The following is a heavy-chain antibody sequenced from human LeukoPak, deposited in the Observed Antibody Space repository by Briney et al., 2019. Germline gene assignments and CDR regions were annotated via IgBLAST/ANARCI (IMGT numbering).Heavy chain of an antibody. CDR1: GYTFTSYD. D-gene: IGHD2-2*01. V-gene: IGHV1-8*03. Sequence: ASVKVSCKASGYTFTSYDINWVRQATGQGLEWMGWMNPNSGNTGYAQKFQGRGTITRNTSISTAYMELSSLRSEDTAVYYCARAGYCSSTSCYRYYYMDVWGKGTTVTVSS. CDR3: ARAGYCSSTSCYRYYYMDV. J-gene: IGHJ6*03. CDR2: MNPNSGNT.